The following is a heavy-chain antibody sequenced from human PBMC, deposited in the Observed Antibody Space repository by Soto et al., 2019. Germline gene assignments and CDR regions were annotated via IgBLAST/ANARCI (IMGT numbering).Heavy chain of an antibody. CDR1: GFTFSNYA. J-gene: IGHJ4*02. V-gene: IGHV3-23*01. CDR3: ARRSSGWYFDY. D-gene: IGHD6-19*01. CDR2: ISGSGGST. Sequence: EVQLLESGGGLVQPGGSLRLSCAAPGFTFSNYAMNWVRQAPGKGLVWVSVISGSGGSTYYADSVKGRFTISRDNSRNTLYLQMNSLRGEDTAVYYCARRSSGWYFDYWGQGTLVNVSS.